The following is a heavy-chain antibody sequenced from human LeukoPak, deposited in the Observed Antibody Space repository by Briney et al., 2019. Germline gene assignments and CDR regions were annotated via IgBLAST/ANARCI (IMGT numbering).Heavy chain of an antibody. J-gene: IGHJ4*02. D-gene: IGHD3-10*01. CDR3: ARRESTTMVREGVDY. CDR1: GFTFTKYS. Sequence: GGSLRLSCAASGFTFTKYSMHWVRQTPGKGLEWVSYISSGSTTIYYTDSVKGRFTISRDNAKNSLYLQMNSLRAEDTAVYYCARRESTTMVREGVDYWGQGTLVTVSS. CDR2: ISSGSTTI. V-gene: IGHV3-48*01.